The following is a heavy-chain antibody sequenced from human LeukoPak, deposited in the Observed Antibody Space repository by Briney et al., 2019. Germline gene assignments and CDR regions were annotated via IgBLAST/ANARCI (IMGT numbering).Heavy chain of an antibody. CDR1: GGSISSYY. CDR3: ARHRRSSGWGSHYYYYYMDV. CDR2: INHSGST. J-gene: IGHJ6*03. Sequence: PSETLSLTCTVSGGSISSYYWSWIRQPPGKGLEWIGEINHSGSTNYNPSLKSRVTISVDTSKNQFSLKLSSVTAADTAVYYCARHRRSSGWGSHYYYYYMDVWGKGTTVTISS. D-gene: IGHD6-19*01. V-gene: IGHV4-34*01.